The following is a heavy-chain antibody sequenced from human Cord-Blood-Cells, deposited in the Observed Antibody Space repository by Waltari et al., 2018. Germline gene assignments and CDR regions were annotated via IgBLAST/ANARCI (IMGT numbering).Heavy chain of an antibody. D-gene: IGHD3-3*01. CDR3: ARGRIFGVVIEGWFDP. CDR1: GGSISSSSYY. CDR2: IYYSGST. J-gene: IGHJ5*02. V-gene: IGHV4-39*01. Sequence: QLQLQESGPGLVKPSETLSLTCTVSGGSISSSSYYWGWIRQPPGKGLEWIGSIYYSGSTYHTPSSKSRITISVDTSKNQFSLKLSSVTAADTAVYYCARGRIFGVVIEGWFDPWGQGTLVTVSS.